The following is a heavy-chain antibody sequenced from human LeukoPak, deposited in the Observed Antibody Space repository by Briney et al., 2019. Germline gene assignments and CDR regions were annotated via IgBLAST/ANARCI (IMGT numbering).Heavy chain of an antibody. CDR2: ISYDGSNE. J-gene: IGHJ4*02. V-gene: IGHV3-30-3*01. CDR1: GFTFSYYT. Sequence: GGSLRLSCAASGFTFSYYTMHWVRQAPGQGLEWVAVISYDGSNEYYADSVKGRFTISRDNSKNTLYLQMNSLRVEDTAVYYCARVLNYYDSSGYYFSYWGKGTLVTVSS. CDR3: ARVLNYYDSSGYYFSY. D-gene: IGHD3-22*01.